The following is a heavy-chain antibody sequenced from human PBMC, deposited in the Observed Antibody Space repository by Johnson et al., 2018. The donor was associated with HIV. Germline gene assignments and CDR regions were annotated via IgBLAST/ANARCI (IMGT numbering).Heavy chain of an antibody. Sequence: VQLVESGGGLVQPGRSLRLSCAASGFTFDDYAMHWVRQATGKGLEWVSAIGTAGDTYYPGSVKGRFTISRDNSKNTLYLQMNSLRAEDTAVYYCAKGIAVATRHAFDIWGQGTMVTVSS. J-gene: IGHJ3*02. CDR1: GFTFDDYA. CDR3: AKGIAVATRHAFDI. CDR2: IGTAGDT. V-gene: IGHV3-13*01. D-gene: IGHD6-19*01.